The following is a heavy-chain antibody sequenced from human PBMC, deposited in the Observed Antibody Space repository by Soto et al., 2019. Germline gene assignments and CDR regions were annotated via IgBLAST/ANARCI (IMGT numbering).Heavy chain of an antibody. CDR1: GFPFTISW. CDR2: IISDRSDT. CDR3: ARGSNYYGSSGFYGSVDY. D-gene: IGHD3-22*01. J-gene: IGHJ4*02. Sequence: GGSLRLSCTTSGFPFTISWIHWVRPVPGKPLEWVSRIISDRSDTSYADSVKGRFTISRDNSKNTLYLQMNSLRAEDTAVYYCARGSNYYGSSGFYGSVDYWGQGALVTVSS. V-gene: IGHV3-74*01.